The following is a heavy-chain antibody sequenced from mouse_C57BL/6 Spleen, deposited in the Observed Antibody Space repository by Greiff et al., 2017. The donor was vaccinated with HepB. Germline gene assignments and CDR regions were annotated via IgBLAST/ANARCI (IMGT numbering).Heavy chain of an antibody. CDR3: ARDYGSSYGGGY. CDR2: IDPSDSYT. D-gene: IGHD1-1*01. J-gene: IGHJ2*01. V-gene: IGHV1-59*01. CDR1: GYTFTSYW. Sequence: QVQLQQPGAELVRPGTSVKLSCKASGYTFTSYWMHWVKQRPGQGLEWIGVIDPSDSYTNYNQKFKGKATLTVDTSSSTAYMQLSSLTSEDSAVYYCARDYGSSYGGGYWGQGTTLTVSS.